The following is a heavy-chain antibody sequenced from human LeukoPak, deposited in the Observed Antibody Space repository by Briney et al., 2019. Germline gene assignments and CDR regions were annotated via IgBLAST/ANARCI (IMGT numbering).Heavy chain of an antibody. J-gene: IGHJ6*02. V-gene: IGHV1-69*04. Sequence: SVNVSCKASGGTFSSYAISGGRQPPGQGVEWMGRIIPIYGIPHYAQDFQGRVTITADKSTSTAYMELSSLRSEDTAVYYCARDCISTSCSYYYYYGMDVWGQGTTVTVSS. CDR3: ARDCISTSCSYYYYYGMDV. D-gene: IGHD2-2*01. CDR2: IIPIYGIP. CDR1: GGTFSSYA.